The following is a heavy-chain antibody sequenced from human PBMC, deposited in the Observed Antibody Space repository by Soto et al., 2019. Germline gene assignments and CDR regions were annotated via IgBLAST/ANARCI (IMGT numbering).Heavy chain of an antibody. J-gene: IGHJ5*02. Sequence: HPGGSLRLSCTASGFTFNSYAMHWVRQAPGKGLEWVAVITDDESSKYYADSVKGRFTISRDNSKNTLYLQMKSLRDEDTTVYYCARDRTGEDPGGWFDPWGQGTLVTVSS. CDR3: ARDRTGEDPGGWFDP. CDR1: GFTFNSYA. V-gene: IGHV3-30-3*01. D-gene: IGHD3-10*01. CDR2: ITDDESSK.